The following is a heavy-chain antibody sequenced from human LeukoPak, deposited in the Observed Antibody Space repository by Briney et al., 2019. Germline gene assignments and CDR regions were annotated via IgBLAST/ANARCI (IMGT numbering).Heavy chain of an antibody. Sequence: ASVKVSCKASGDTFTGYYMHWVRQAPGQGLEWMGWINPNSGGTKYAQKFQGRVTMTRDTSITTAYMELSRLTSDDTAVYYCARDAAYFYDSSGTRGWFDPWGQGTLVTVSS. V-gene: IGHV1-2*02. D-gene: IGHD3-22*01. CDR3: ARDAAYFYDSSGTRGWFDP. CDR1: GDTFTGYY. J-gene: IGHJ5*02. CDR2: INPNSGGT.